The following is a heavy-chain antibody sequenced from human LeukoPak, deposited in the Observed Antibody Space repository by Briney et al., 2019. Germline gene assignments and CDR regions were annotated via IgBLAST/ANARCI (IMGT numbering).Heavy chain of an antibody. V-gene: IGHV4-38-2*01. CDR1: GYSISSGYY. D-gene: IGHD2-2*02. CDR2: IYHSGST. Sequence: SETLSLTCAVSGYSISSGYYWGWIRQPPGKGLEWIGSIYHSGSTYYNPSLKSRVTISVDTSKNQFSLKLSSVTAADTAVYYCARLSAQYQLLYLREETSFDYWGQGTLVTVSS. J-gene: IGHJ4*02. CDR3: ARLSAQYQLLYLREETSFDY.